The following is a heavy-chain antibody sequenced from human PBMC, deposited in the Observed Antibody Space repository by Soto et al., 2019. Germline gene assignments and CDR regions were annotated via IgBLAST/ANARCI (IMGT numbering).Heavy chain of an antibody. Sequence: GSLRLSCAASGFTVSSNSMSWFRQAPGKGLEWVSVIYSGGSTYYADSVKGRFTISRDNSKNTIYLQANSLRAEDTAVYYCAREPYGDSQYFDYWGQGTPVTVSS. D-gene: IGHD2-21*02. CDR1: GFTVSSNS. V-gene: IGHV3-66*01. CDR2: IYSGGST. CDR3: AREPYGDSQYFDY. J-gene: IGHJ4*02.